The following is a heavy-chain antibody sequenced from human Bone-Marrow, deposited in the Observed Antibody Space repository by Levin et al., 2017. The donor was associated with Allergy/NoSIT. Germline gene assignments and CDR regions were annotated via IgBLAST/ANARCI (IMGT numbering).Heavy chain of an antibody. CDR3: ARATPSGGNSYYYFYMDV. J-gene: IGHJ6*03. D-gene: IGHD2-8*02. Sequence: SQTLSLTCTVSGGSITSYYWTWIRQSPEKRLEWIGYINYSGSTNYNPSLKTRVTMSVDTSKNLFSLNLRSVTAADSAVYYCARATPSGGNSYYYFYMDVWGKGTTVTVSS. CDR1: GGSITSYY. CDR2: INYSGST. V-gene: IGHV4-59*01.